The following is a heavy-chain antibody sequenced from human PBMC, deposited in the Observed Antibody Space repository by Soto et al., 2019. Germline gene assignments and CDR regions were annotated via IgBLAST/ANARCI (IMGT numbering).Heavy chain of an antibody. D-gene: IGHD3-22*01. Sequence: SETLSLTCAVSGGSISSGGYSWSWIRQPPGKGLEWIGYIYHSGSTYYNPSLKSRVTISVDRSKNQFSLKLSSVTAADTAVYYCARADCDSSGYYYPYYFDYWGQGTLVTSPQ. V-gene: IGHV4-30-2*01. J-gene: IGHJ4*02. CDR2: IYHSGST. CDR1: GGSISSGGYS. CDR3: ARADCDSSGYYYPYYFDY.